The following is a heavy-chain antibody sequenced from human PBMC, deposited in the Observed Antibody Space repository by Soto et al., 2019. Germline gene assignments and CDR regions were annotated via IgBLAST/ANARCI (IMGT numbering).Heavy chain of an antibody. CDR3: ARENRYCSSTSCPTSNDAFDI. D-gene: IGHD2-2*01. J-gene: IGHJ3*02. Sequence: ASVKVSCKASGYTLTCYYMHWVRQAPGQGLEWMGWINPNSGGTNYAQKFQGWVTMTRDTSISTAYMELSRLRSDDTAVYYCARENRYCSSTSCPTSNDAFDIWGQGTMVTVSS. CDR2: INPNSGGT. V-gene: IGHV1-2*04. CDR1: GYTLTCYY.